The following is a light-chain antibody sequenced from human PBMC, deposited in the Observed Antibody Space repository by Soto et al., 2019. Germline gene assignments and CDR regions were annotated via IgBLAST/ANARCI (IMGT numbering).Light chain of an antibody. CDR3: QQYGSSLFT. V-gene: IGKV3-20*01. CDR2: GAS. J-gene: IGKJ3*01. CDR1: QSVSSSY. Sequence: EIVLTQSPGTLSLSPGESATLSCRASQSVSSSYLAWYQQKPGQAPRLLIYGASSRATGIPDRFSGSGSGTDFTLTISRLEPEDFAVYYCQQYGSSLFTFGPGTKVDI.